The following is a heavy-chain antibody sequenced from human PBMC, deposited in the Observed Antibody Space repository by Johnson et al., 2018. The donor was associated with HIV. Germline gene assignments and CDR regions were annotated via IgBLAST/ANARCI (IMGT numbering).Heavy chain of an antibody. CDR1: GFTCSSYA. CDR2: ISYDGTKK. CDR3: ASPPSGYDFWDGPNIFDV. V-gene: IGHV3-30-3*01. Sequence: VQLVESGGGVVQPGRSLRLSCAASGFTCSSYAMHWVRQAPGKGLEWVAVISYDGTKKYYADSVTGRFTISRDNSKNTLFLQMNSLRPEDTAIYYCASPPSGYDFWDGPNIFDVWGQGTMVSVAS. D-gene: IGHD3-3*01. J-gene: IGHJ3*01.